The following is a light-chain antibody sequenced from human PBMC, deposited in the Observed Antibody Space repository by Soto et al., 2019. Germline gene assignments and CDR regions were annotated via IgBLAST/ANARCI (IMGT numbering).Light chain of an antibody. J-gene: IGLJ1*01. CDR3: GSWDDSLNVYV. V-gene: IGLV1-44*01. CDR1: SSNIGSKT. Sequence: QSLLTQSASTSGTPGQRVTISCTGSSSNIGSKTVNWYQHLPGTAPKLLIYSNNQRPSGVPERFSGSKSGTSASLAVSGLQSEDEADYYCGSWDDSLNVYVFGTGTQLTVL. CDR2: SNN.